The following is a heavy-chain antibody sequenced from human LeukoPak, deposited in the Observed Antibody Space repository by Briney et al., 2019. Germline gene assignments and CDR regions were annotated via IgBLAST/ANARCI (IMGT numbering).Heavy chain of an antibody. CDR3: TTHTAMIDY. V-gene: IGHV3-15*01. CDR1: GFTFSNTL. J-gene: IGHJ4*02. CDR2: IKSKTDGGTT. Sequence: KAGGSLRLSCAASGFTFSNTLMSWVRQAPGKGLEWVGHIKSKTDGGTTDYAAPVKGRFTISRDDSKNTLYLQMNSLKTEDTAFYYCTTHTAMIDYWGQGTLVTVSS. D-gene: IGHD5-18*01.